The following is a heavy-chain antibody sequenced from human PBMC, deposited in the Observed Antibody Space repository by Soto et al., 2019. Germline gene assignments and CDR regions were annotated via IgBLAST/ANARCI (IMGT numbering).Heavy chain of an antibody. J-gene: IGHJ4*02. CDR1: GGTFSSYA. V-gene: IGHV1-69*13. D-gene: IGHD3-22*01. CDR3: ARDYYDSSGYYYGFDY. CDR2: IIPIFGTA. Sequence: SVKVSCKASGGTFSSYAISWVRQAPGQGLEWMGGIIPIFGTANYAQKFQGRVTITADESTSTAYMELSSLRSEDTAVYYCARDYYDSSGYYYGFDYWGRGTLVTVSS.